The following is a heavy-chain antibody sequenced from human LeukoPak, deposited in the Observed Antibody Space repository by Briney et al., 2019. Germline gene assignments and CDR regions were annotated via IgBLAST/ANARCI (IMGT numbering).Heavy chain of an antibody. V-gene: IGHV2-70*11. CDR2: IDWDDDK. D-gene: IGHD1-26*01. CDR1: GFSLSTSGMC. J-gene: IGHJ4*02. Sequence: SGPALVKPTQTLTLTCTFSGFSLSTSGMCVSWIRQPPGKALEWLARIDWDDDKYYSTSLKTRLTISKDTSKNQVVLTMTNMDPVDTATYYCARGRGSYHLYYFDYWGQGTLVTVSS. CDR3: ARGRGSYHLYYFDY.